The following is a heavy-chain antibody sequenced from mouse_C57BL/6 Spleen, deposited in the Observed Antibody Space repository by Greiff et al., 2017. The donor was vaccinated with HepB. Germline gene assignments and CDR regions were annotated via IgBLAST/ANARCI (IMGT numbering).Heavy chain of an antibody. CDR1: GFSLTSYG. Sequence: VQLQQSGPGLVQPSQSLSITCTVSGFSLTSYGVHWVRQSPGKGLEWLGVIWSGGSTDYNAAFISRLSISKDNSKSQVFFKMNSLQADDTAIYYCARNQNYGSSFHFDYWGQGTTLTVSS. V-gene: IGHV2-2*01. D-gene: IGHD1-1*01. CDR3: ARNQNYGSSFHFDY. CDR2: IWSGGST. J-gene: IGHJ2*01.